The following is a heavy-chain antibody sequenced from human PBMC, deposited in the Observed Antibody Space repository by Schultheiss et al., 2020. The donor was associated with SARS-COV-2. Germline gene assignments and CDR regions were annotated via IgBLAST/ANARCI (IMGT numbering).Heavy chain of an antibody. Sequence: GGSLRLSCAASGFTFSSYAMHWVRQAPGKGLEWVSYISSSGSTIYYADSVKGRFTISRDNAKNSLYLQMNSLRAEDTAVYYCARAHCSGGSCYYFDYWGQGTLVTVSS. CDR2: ISSSGSTI. J-gene: IGHJ4*02. V-gene: IGHV3-48*04. D-gene: IGHD2-15*01. CDR1: GFTFSSYA. CDR3: ARAHCSGGSCYYFDY.